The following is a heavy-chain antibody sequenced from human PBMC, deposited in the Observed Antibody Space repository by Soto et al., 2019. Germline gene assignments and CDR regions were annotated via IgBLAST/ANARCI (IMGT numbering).Heavy chain of an antibody. D-gene: IGHD6-13*01. Sequence: PGGSLRLSCAASGFIFENFGMSWVRQAPGKGLEWISSISGSGFKKYYADSVKGRFTISRDNSKSTVYLELNNLSAEDTAVYHCAKNQVVELVPPGTVDWFGVWGQGSVVTVSS. J-gene: IGHJ5*01. CDR2: ISGSGFKK. CDR3: AKNQVVELVPPGTVDWFGV. CDR1: GFIFENFG. V-gene: IGHV3-23*01.